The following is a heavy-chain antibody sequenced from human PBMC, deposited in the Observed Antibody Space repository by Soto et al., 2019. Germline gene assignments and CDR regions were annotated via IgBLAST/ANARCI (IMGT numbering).Heavy chain of an antibody. Sequence: GSLRLSCAGSGFTFRTHTLVWVRQAPGKGLEWVSSISSGGTYLEYAHSVKGRFAISRDDAKDSVFLQMNSLKTDDTPVYYWVRGGEAITSPYGRDGWGQESTVTVSS. J-gene: IGHJ6*02. CDR2: ISSGGTYL. D-gene: IGHD3-10*01. CDR3: VRGGEAITSPYGRDG. CDR1: GFTFRTHT. V-gene: IGHV3-21*06.